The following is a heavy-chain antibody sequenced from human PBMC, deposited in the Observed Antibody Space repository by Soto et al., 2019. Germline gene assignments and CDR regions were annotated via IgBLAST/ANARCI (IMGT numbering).Heavy chain of an antibody. CDR2: ISYDGSNK. J-gene: IGHJ4*02. Sequence: GGSLRLSCADSGFTFSSYAMHWVRQAPGKGLEWVAVISYDGSNKYYADSVKGRFTISRDNSKNTLYLQMNSLRAEDTAVYYCARAYGYDSSGSPLDYWGQGTLVTVSS. CDR1: GFTFSSYA. CDR3: ARAYGYDSSGSPLDY. V-gene: IGHV3-30-3*01. D-gene: IGHD3-22*01.